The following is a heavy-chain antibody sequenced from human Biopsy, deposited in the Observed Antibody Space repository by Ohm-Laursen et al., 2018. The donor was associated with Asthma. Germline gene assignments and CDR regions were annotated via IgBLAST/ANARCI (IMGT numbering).Heavy chain of an antibody. V-gene: IGHV4-61*01. D-gene: IGHD1-14*01. CDR2: ISYSGST. CDR3: ARVPTTLRYFDL. Sequence: TLSLTCTVSGGSVSSGSYYWSWIRQPPGKGLAWVSYISYSGSTDYNPSLKSRLTISMDTSKNQFPLKPSSVTAADTAVYYCARVPTTLRYFDLWGRGTLVTVSS. J-gene: IGHJ2*01. CDR1: GGSVSSGSYY.